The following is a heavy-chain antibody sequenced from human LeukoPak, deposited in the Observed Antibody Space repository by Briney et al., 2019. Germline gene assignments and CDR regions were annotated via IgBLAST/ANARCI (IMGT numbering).Heavy chain of an antibody. D-gene: IGHD5-24*01. CDR1: GFSFSSYW. Sequence: GGSLRLSCAASGFSFSSYWMHWVRQAPGKGLVWVSSINSDGSKTTYADSVKGRFTISRDNAKNTLSLQMDSLKVEDTAIYYCAKDIQLSTWGLGTRVTVSS. CDR2: INSDGSKT. CDR3: AKDIQLST. J-gene: IGHJ3*01. V-gene: IGHV3-74*01.